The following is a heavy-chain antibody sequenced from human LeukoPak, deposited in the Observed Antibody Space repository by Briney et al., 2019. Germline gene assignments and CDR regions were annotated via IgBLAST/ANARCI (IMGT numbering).Heavy chain of an antibody. CDR3: ARGYGDYVSFYYYYYMDV. Sequence: SVKVSCKASGGTFSSYAISWVRQAPGQGLEWMGGIIPIFGTANYAQKFQGRVTITADESTSAVYMELSSLRSEDTAVYYCARGYGDYVSFYYYYYMDVWGKGTTVTVSS. V-gene: IGHV1-69*13. D-gene: IGHD4-17*01. J-gene: IGHJ6*03. CDR1: GGTFSSYA. CDR2: IIPIFGTA.